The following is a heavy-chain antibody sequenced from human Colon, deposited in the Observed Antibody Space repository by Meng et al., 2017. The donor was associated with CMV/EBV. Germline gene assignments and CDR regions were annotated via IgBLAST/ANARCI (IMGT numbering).Heavy chain of an antibody. J-gene: IGHJ4*02. CDR1: GFIFSTYT. V-gene: IGHV3-23*01. Sequence: EVHLLESGGDLVEQGGPLRPASAASGFIFSTYTMNWVRQAPGKGLEWVSAISRSGDSPYYADSVEGRFTVSRDNSKNMVYLQMNNLRAEDTAVYYCAKDWPDTRMVTADYWGQGTLVTVSS. CDR2: ISRSGDSP. D-gene: IGHD5-18*01. CDR3: AKDWPDTRMVTADY.